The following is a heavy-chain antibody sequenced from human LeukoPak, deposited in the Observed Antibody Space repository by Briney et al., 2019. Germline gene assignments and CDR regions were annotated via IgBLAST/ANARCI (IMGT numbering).Heavy chain of an antibody. V-gene: IGHV5-51*01. J-gene: IGHJ4*02. CDR2: IYPGDSDT. CDR1: GYSFTSYW. D-gene: IGHD2-2*02. Sequence: GESLKISCKGSGYSFTSYWIGWVRQMPGKGLEWMGIIYPGDSDTRYSPSFQGQVTISADKSISTAYLQWSSLKASDTATYYCARHRDCSSTSCYRDYWGQGTLVTVSS. CDR3: ARHRDCSSTSCYRDY.